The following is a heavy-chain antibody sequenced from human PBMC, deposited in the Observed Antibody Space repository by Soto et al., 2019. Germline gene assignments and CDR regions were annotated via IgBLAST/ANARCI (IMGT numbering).Heavy chain of an antibody. D-gene: IGHD6-19*01. CDR1: GGSISSYY. CDR2: FYYGGST. Sequence: SQTLSLTCTVSGGSISSYYWTWIRQPPGKGLEWIGYFYYGGSTNYSPSLKSRVTISIDTSKNQFSLNLFSVTAADTAVYYCAGGYSSVAFDVWGQGTLVTVSS. CDR3: AGGYSSVAFDV. J-gene: IGHJ3*01. V-gene: IGHV4-59*01.